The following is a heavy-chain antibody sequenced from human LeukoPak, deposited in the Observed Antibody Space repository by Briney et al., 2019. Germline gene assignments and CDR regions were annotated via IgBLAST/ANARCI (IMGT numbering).Heavy chain of an antibody. D-gene: IGHD3-10*01. V-gene: IGHV4-4*02. CDR1: GGSITSENW. Sequence: SETLSLTCGVSGGSITSENWWSWVRQPPGKGLEWIGEIFHSGSTNYNPSLASRVTISVDRSKNQFSLKLSSVTAADTAEYYCATSGDAFDIWGQGTMVTVSS. J-gene: IGHJ3*02. CDR3: ATSGDAFDI. CDR2: IFHSGST.